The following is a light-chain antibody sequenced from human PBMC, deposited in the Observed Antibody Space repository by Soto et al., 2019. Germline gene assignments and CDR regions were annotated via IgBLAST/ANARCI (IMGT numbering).Light chain of an antibody. CDR2: GAS. Sequence: EIAMTQSPATLSVSPGERATLSCRASQSVSSSFLAWYQQKPGQAPRLLIYGASSRATGIPDRFSGSGSGTEFTLTISRLEPEDFAVYFCQQYGSSPITFGQGTRLENK. CDR3: QQYGSSPIT. CDR1: QSVSSSF. J-gene: IGKJ5*01. V-gene: IGKV3-20*01.